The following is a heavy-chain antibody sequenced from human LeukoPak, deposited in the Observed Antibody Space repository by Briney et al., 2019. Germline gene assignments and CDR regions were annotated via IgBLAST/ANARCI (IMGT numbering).Heavy chain of an antibody. Sequence: GGSLRLSCAASGFTFSSYAMHWVRQAPGKGLEWVAVISYDGSNKYYADSVKGRFTISRDNSKNTLYLQMNSLRAEDTAVYYCARGRGRAVAAYSAFDIWGQGTMVTVSS. V-gene: IGHV3-30-3*01. D-gene: IGHD6-19*01. J-gene: IGHJ3*02. CDR2: ISYDGSNK. CDR1: GFTFSSYA. CDR3: ARGRGRAVAAYSAFDI.